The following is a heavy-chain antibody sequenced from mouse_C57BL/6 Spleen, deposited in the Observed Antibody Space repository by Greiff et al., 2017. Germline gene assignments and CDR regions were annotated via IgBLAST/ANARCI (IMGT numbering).Heavy chain of an antibody. D-gene: IGHD2-3*01. Sequence: VQLQQSGPGLAKPSQTLSLTCSVTGYSITSDYWNWIRKFPGNKLEYMGYICYSGSTYDNPSLKSRISITRDTSKNQYYLQLNAVTTEDTATYYCARAHLLDGYFLFDYWGQGTTLTVSS. CDR2: ICYSGST. CDR3: ARAHLLDGYFLFDY. V-gene: IGHV3-8*01. J-gene: IGHJ2*01. CDR1: GYSITSDY.